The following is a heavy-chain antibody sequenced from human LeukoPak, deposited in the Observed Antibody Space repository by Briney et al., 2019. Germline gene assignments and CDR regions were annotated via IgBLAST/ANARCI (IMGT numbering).Heavy chain of an antibody. CDR1: GFTFNTYS. CDR2: IKQDGSEK. Sequence: GGSLRLACAASGFTFNTYSMNWVRQGPKKGLEWVANIKQDGSEKNYVDSVKGRFTISRDNAKNVLYLQMNSLRAEDTAVYYCARGTPAYSYGSSAYHYDYFEYWGQGILVTVSS. CDR3: ARGTPAYSYGSSAYHYDYFEY. V-gene: IGHV3-7*04. D-gene: IGHD3-22*01. J-gene: IGHJ4*02.